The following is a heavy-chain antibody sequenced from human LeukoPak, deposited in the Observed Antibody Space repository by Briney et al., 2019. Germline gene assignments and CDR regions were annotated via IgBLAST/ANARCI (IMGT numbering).Heavy chain of an antibody. V-gene: IGHV1-46*01. D-gene: IGHD1-26*01. CDR2: INPSGGST. CDR3: ARIPVGATWFGY. J-gene: IGHJ4*02. Sequence: SVKVSCKSSGYIFTSYYMHWVRQAAGQGREGMGIINPSGGSTSYAQKFQGRVTMTRDMSTSTVYMELSSLRSEDTAVYYCARIPVGATWFGYWGQGTLVTVSS. CDR1: GYIFTSYY.